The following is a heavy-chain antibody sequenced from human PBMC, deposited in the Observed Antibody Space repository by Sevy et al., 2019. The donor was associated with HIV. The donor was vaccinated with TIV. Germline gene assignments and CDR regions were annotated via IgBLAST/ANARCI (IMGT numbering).Heavy chain of an antibody. CDR2: ISSSSSHI. Sequence: GGSLRLSCAASGFTFSSYAMNWVRQAPGKGLEWVSSISSSSSHIYASDSLKGRFTISRDNAKNSLFLQMNSLRAEDTAIYYCARVAADDPDFYYYGMDVWGQGTTVTVSS. CDR1: GFTFSSYA. D-gene: IGHD6-13*01. J-gene: IGHJ6*02. V-gene: IGHV3-21*01. CDR3: ARVAADDPDFYYYGMDV.